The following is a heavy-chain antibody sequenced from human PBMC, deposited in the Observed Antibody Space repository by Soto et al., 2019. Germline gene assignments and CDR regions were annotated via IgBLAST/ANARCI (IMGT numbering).Heavy chain of an antibody. D-gene: IGHD3-22*01. CDR2: FDPEDGET. V-gene: IGHV1-24*01. CDR1: GYTLTELS. Sequence: VSVKVCCKFSGYTLTELSMHWVRQAPGQGLEWMGGFDPEDGETIYAQKFQGRVTMTEDTSTDTAYMELSSLRSEDTAVYYCARAYSSGYYERYYYGMDVWGQGTTVTVSS. CDR3: ARAYSSGYYERYYYGMDV. J-gene: IGHJ6*02.